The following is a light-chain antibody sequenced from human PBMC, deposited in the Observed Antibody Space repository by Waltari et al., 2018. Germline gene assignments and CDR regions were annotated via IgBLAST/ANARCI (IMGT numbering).Light chain of an antibody. CDR2: SNN. CDR3: STWDDSLNGPV. J-gene: IGLJ2*01. CDR1: SSNIGSNI. V-gene: IGLV1-44*01. Sequence: QSVLTQPPSASGTPGQRVTISCSGSSSNIGSNIVTWYQHVPGTAPKLLIYSNNQRPSGLPDRFSGSKSGTSASLAISRIQSEDEADYYCSTWDDSLNGPVFGGGTKLTVL.